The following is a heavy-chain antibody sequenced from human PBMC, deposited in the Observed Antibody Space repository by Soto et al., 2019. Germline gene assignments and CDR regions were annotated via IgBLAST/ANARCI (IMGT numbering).Heavy chain of an antibody. CDR3: ARDYSISRYYGMDV. CDR2: IYTGGSA. D-gene: IGHD4-4*01. V-gene: IGHV3-53*02. Sequence: EVQLVETGGGLTQPGGSLRLSCAASGFTVSSNYMSWVRQAPGKGLEWVSLIYTGGSAYYADSVKGRFTISRDNSKNTLYLQMNSLRAEDTAVYYCARDYSISRYYGMDVWGQGTTVTVSS. J-gene: IGHJ6*02. CDR1: GFTVSSNY.